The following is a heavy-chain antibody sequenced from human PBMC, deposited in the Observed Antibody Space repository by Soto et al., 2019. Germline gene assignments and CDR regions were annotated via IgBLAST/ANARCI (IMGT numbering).Heavy chain of an antibody. CDR2: ISYSGST. V-gene: IGHV4-30-4*01. J-gene: IGHJ4*02. Sequence: SETLSLTCTVSGSSISSGDYYWSWIRQPPGKGLEWIGYISYSGSTYYNPSLKSRVTISVDTSKDQFSLKLSSVTAADTAVYYCASYMNSPLLSLYYFDYWGQGTLVTVSS. CDR1: GSSISSGDYY. CDR3: ASYMNSPLLSLYYFDY. D-gene: IGHD1-7*01.